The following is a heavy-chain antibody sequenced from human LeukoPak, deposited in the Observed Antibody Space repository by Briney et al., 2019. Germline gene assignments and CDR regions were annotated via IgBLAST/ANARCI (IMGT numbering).Heavy chain of an antibody. CDR1: GGSISSSSYY. J-gene: IGHJ4*02. D-gene: IGHD6-19*01. Sequence: SETLSLTCTVSGGSISSSSYYWSWIRQPPGKGLEWIGYIYYSGSTNYNPSLKSRVTISVDTSKNQFSLKLSSVTAADTAVYYCARAVAVAGTGFDYWGQGTLVTVSS. CDR3: ARAVAVAGTGFDY. CDR2: IYYSGST. V-gene: IGHV4-61*01.